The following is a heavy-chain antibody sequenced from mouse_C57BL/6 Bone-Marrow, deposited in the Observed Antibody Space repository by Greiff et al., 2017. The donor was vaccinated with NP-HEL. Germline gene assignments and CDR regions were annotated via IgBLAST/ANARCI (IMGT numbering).Heavy chain of an antibody. D-gene: IGHD2-5*01. CDR3: ARHEEGYSNYPYYAMDY. CDR1: GYTFTEYT. CDR2: FYPGSGSI. J-gene: IGHJ4*01. V-gene: IGHV1-62-2*01. Sequence: QVQLQQSGAELVKPGASVKLSCKASGYTFTEYTIHWVKQRSGQGLEWIGWFYPGSGSIKYNEKFKDKATLTADKSSSTVYMELSRMTSEDSAVYFCARHEEGYSNYPYYAMDYWGQGTSVTVSS.